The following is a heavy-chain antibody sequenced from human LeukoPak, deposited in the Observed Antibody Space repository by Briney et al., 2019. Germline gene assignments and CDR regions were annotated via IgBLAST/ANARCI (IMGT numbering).Heavy chain of an antibody. CDR2: IYYSGST. V-gene: IGHV4-59*01. CDR3: ARDLDY. J-gene: IGHJ4*02. Sequence: PSETLSLTCTVSGVSISSYYWSWIRQPPGKGLEWIGYIYYSGSTNYNPSLKSRVTISVDTSKNQFSLKLSSVTAADTAVYYCARDLDYWGQGTLVTVSS. CDR1: GVSISSYY.